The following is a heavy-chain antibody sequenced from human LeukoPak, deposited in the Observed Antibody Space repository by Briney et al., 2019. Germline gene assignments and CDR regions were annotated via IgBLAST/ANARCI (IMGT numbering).Heavy chain of an antibody. D-gene: IGHD4-23*01. J-gene: IGHJ3*01. CDR3: ARDDFGGTHDTFDV. CDR2: VNYSGSST. V-gene: IGHV4-34*01. CDR1: GGSLSGYY. Sequence: PSETLSLTCDVSGGSLSGYYWSWIRQSPGKGLEGIGEVNYSGSSTNYNPPFKRRVTVSVDTARNQFSLTLSSVTAADTAVYYCARDDFGGTHDTFDVWGQGTVVTVAS.